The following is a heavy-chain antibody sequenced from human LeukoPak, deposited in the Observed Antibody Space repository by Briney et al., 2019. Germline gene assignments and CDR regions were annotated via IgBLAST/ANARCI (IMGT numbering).Heavy chain of an antibody. CDR2: INSAGIST. V-gene: IGHV3-74*01. CDR3: ARDIAAAVDY. J-gene: IGHJ4*02. CDR1: GFIFSNVW. Sequence: GGSLRLSCAASGFIFSNVWMHWVRQVPGKGLVWVSRINSAGISTNYADSVKGRFTISRDNAKNTLYLQMNSLRAEDTAIYYCARDIAAAVDYWGQGTLVTVSS. D-gene: IGHD6-13*01.